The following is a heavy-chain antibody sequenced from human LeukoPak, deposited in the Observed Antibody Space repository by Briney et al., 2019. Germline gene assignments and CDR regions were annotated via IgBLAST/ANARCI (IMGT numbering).Heavy chain of an antibody. CDR2: IYSGGTT. V-gene: IGHV3-53*01. CDR3: ARDPPGIAASGTGG. D-gene: IGHD6-13*01. J-gene: IGHJ4*02. CDR1: TFTVSNNY. Sequence: PGGSLTLSCAAYTFTVSNNYMNWLRQAPGQGLEWVTLIYSGGTTNYANSVKGRFTISRDNSKNTLYLQMNSRRVKDTAMYYCARDPPGIAASGTGGWGQGTLVTVSS.